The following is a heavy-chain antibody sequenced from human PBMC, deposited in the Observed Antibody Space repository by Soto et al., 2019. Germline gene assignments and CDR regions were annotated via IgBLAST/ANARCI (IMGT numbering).Heavy chain of an antibody. J-gene: IGHJ6*02. V-gene: IGHV1-69*13. CDR2: IIPIFGTA. CDR3: ASSNLDYQYYYYGMDV. CDR1: GGTFRSYA. Sequence: GASVKVSCKASGGTFRSYAISWVRQAPGQGLEWMGGIIPIFGTANYAQKFQGRVTITADESTSTAYMELSSLRSEDTAVYYCASSNLDYQYYYYGMDVWGQGTTVTVSS. D-gene: IGHD4-4*01.